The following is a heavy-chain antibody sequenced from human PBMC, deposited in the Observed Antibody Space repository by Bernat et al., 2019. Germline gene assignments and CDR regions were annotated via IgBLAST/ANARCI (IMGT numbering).Heavy chain of an antibody. CDR1: GYTFTSYG. D-gene: IGHD3-10*01. CDR3: ARGGITMVQGVIITDLDV. V-gene: IGHV1-18*01. J-gene: IGHJ6*04. Sequence: QVQLVQSGAEVKKPGASVKVSCKASGYTFTSYGISWVRQAPGQGLEWMGWISAYNGNTNYAQKLQGRVTMTTDTSTSTAYMELRSLRSDDTVVYYCARGGITMVQGVIITDLDVWGKGTTVTVSS. CDR2: ISAYNGNT.